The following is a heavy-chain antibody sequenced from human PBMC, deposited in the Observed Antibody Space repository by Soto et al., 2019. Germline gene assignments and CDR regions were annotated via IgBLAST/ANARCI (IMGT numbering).Heavy chain of an antibody. D-gene: IGHD3-3*01. V-gene: IGHV3-23*01. J-gene: IGHJ4*02. CDR1: GFTFPTYA. CDR3: AKATYCDFCSGSGPFDN. Sequence: EVQLLESGGDLVQPGGSLRLSCAASGFTFPTYAMNWVRRAPGKGLEWVSTITPSSDGSYYADSVMGRFTISRDNSKDTVYLQMHSLRAEDTAVYYCAKATYCDFCSGSGPFDNWGLGALVSVSS. CDR2: ITPSSDGS.